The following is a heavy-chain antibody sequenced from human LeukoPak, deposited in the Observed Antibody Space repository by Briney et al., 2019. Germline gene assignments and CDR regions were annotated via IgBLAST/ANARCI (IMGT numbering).Heavy chain of an antibody. CDR2: IRYDGSNK. D-gene: IGHD2-15*01. J-gene: IGHJ4*02. CDR1: GFTFSSYG. Sequence: GGSLRLSCAASGFTFSSYGMHWVRRAPGKGLEWVAFIRYDGSNKYYADSVKGRFTISRDNSKNTLYLQMNSLRAEDTAVYYCAKWPPLGYCSGGSCLFPDYWGQGTLVTVSS. CDR3: AKWPPLGYCSGGSCLFPDY. V-gene: IGHV3-30*02.